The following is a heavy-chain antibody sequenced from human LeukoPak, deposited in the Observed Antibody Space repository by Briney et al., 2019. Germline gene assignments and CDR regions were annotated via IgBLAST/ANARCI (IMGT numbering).Heavy chain of an antibody. Sequence: GGSLRLSCAASEFTFSNYGMHWVRQAPGKGLEWVAVISYDGSNKYYADSVKGRFTISRDNAKNSLYLQMNSLRAEDTAVYYCASYNGDDYWGQGTLVTVSS. V-gene: IGHV3-30*03. CDR2: ISYDGSNK. J-gene: IGHJ4*02. CDR1: EFTFSNYG. D-gene: IGHD4-17*01. CDR3: ASYNGDDY.